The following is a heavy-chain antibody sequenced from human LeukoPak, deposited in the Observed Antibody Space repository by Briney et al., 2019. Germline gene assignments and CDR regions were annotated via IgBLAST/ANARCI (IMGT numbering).Heavy chain of an antibody. Sequence: GASLQIFCKGSGYSFISYWIGWVRRLPGKGLEWTGIIYPGDPDTRYSPSFQGQVTISADKSISTAYLQRSSLKASDTAIYYCARAYGDSLRDYWGQGTLVTVSS. V-gene: IGHV5-51*01. CDR2: IYPGDPDT. D-gene: IGHD4-17*01. CDR3: ARAYGDSLRDY. CDR1: GYSFISYW. J-gene: IGHJ4*02.